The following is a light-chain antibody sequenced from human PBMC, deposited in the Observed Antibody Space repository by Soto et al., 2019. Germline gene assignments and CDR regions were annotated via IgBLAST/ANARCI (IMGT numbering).Light chain of an antibody. V-gene: IGKV3-20*01. J-gene: IGKJ1*01. CDR3: HQYGTSKT. CDR1: QIVRNNF. Sequence: EILLTQSPGTLSLSPGERATLSCRASQIVRNNFVAWYQHKAGQPPSLLIYGASNRAVGIPDRFSGSGSGTDFTLSISRLEPDDFAVYFCHQYGTSKTFGQGTKVE. CDR2: GAS.